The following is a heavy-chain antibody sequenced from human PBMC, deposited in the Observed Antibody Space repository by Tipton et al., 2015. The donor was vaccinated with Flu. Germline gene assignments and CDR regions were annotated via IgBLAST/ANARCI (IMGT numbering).Heavy chain of an antibody. J-gene: IGHJ3*01. CDR2: IYPGDSKT. Sequence: QLVQSGAEVKKSGESLKISCKLSGQTFSDFWIGWVRQMPGKGLEWMGIIYPGDSKTIYRPSFQGLVTISVDKSIDTAYLQWSSLKASDTAMYYCARGDSFGVWGQGTLVTVSS. CDR1: GQTFSDFW. CDR3: ARGDSFGV. V-gene: IGHV5-51*01.